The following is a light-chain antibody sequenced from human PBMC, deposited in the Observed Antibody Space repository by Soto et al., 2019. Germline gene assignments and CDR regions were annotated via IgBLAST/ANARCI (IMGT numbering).Light chain of an antibody. Sequence: QSALTQPASVSGSPGQSITISCTGTSSDVGSYNLVSWYQQYPGKAPKLMIYEDNKRPSGISNRFSVSKSGNTASLTISGLLAEEEADYYCCSYAGGSTWVFGGGTKLTVL. CDR2: EDN. CDR3: CSYAGGSTWV. J-gene: IGLJ3*02. CDR1: SSDVGSYNL. V-gene: IGLV2-23*01.